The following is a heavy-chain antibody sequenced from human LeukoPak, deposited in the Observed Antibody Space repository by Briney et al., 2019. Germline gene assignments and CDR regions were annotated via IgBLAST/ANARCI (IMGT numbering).Heavy chain of an antibody. CDR3: AREAGIAAAGTWWFDP. J-gene: IGHJ5*02. D-gene: IGHD6-13*01. CDR1: GYTFTSYG. Sequence: ASVKVSCKASGYTFTSYGISWVRPAPGQGLEWMGWISAYNGNTNYAQKLQGRVTMTTDTSTSTAYMELRSLRSDDTAVYYCAREAGIAAAGTWWFDPWGQGTLVTVSS. V-gene: IGHV1-18*01. CDR2: ISAYNGNT.